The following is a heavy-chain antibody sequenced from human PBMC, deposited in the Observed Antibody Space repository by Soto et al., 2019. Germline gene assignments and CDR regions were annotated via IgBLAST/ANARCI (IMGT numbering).Heavy chain of an antibody. D-gene: IGHD3-9*01. V-gene: IGHV1-69*13. J-gene: IGHJ3*02. CDR3: AREPLYYDILTGYSQLGAFDI. Sequence: SVKVSCKASGGTFSSDAISWLRQAPGQGLEWMGGIIPIFGTANYAQKFQGRVTITADESTSTAYMELSSLRSEDTAVYYCAREPLYYDILTGYSQLGAFDIWGQGTMVTVSS. CDR2: IIPIFGTA. CDR1: GGTFSSDA.